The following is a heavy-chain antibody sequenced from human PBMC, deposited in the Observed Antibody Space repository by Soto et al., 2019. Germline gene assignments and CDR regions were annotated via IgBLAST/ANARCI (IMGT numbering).Heavy chain of an antibody. J-gene: IGHJ5*01. D-gene: IGHD3-22*01. CDR2: INHSGRV. CDR3: STRAYDTNGYYRFDP. V-gene: IGHV4-34*01. Sequence: SETLSLTCAAYGGSFSGHSWTWIRQSPGKGLEWIGDINHSGRVNYSPSLKSRVTISLDTSKNQFSLTLSAVTAADTAMYYCSTRAYDTNGYYRFDPWGQGTLVTVSS. CDR1: GGSFSGHS.